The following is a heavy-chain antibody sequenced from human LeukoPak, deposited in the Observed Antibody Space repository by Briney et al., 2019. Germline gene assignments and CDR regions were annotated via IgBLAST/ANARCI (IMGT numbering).Heavy chain of an antibody. CDR2: IYHSGST. Sequence: PSETLSLTCAVSGGSISSGGYSWSWIRQPPGKGLEWIGYIYHSGSTYYNPSLKSRVTISVDRSKNQFSLELSSVTAADTAVYYCASGSSGWYRTFDYWGQGTLVTVSS. V-gene: IGHV4-30-2*01. J-gene: IGHJ4*02. D-gene: IGHD6-19*01. CDR1: GGSISSGGYS. CDR3: ASGSSGWYRTFDY.